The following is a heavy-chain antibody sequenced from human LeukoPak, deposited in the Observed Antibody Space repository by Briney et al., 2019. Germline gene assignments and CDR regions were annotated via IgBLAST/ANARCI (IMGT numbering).Heavy chain of an antibody. D-gene: IGHD3-9*01. CDR3: ARVGYDILTGYYVRSYYYYGMDV. V-gene: IGHV4-61*01. Sequence: PSETLSLTCTVSGGSVSSGSYYWSWIRQPPGKGLEWIGYIYYSGSTNYNPSLKSRVTISVDTSKNQFSLKLSSVTAADTAVCYCARVGYDILTGYYVRSYYYYGMDVWGQGTTVTVSS. CDR2: IYYSGST. CDR1: GGSVSSGSYY. J-gene: IGHJ6*02.